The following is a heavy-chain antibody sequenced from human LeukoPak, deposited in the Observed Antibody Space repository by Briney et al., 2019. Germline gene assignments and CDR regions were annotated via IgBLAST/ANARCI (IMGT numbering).Heavy chain of an antibody. CDR1: GYTFTGYY. V-gene: IGHV1-18*04. CDR3: ARDADYDFWSGYYKAGGRSYFQH. Sequence: ASVKVSCKASGYTFTGYYMHWVRQAPGQGLEWMGWISAYNGNTNYAQKLQGRVTMTTDTSTSTAYMELRSLRSDDTAVYYCARDADYDFWSGYYKAGGRSYFQHWGQGTLVTVSS. D-gene: IGHD3-3*01. CDR2: ISAYNGNT. J-gene: IGHJ1*01.